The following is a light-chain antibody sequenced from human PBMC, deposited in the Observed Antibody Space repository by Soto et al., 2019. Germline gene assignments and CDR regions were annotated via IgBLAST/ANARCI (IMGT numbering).Light chain of an antibody. V-gene: IGKV3D-20*01. CDR1: QSVSGSY. J-gene: IGKJ2*01. CDR2: DAS. Sequence: EIVLTQSPATLSLSPGERATLSCGASQSVSGSYLAWYQQKPGLAPRLLIYDASNSATGIPDRFSGSCSGTDFTLTISRLEPDDFAVYYCQHYLSSPYTFGQGTKLEIK. CDR3: QHYLSSPYT.